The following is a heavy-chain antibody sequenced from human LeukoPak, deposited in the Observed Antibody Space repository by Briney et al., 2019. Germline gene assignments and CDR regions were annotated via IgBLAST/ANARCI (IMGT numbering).Heavy chain of an antibody. CDR3: ARDRDIVVVADAFDI. V-gene: IGHV3-74*01. D-gene: IGHD3-22*01. J-gene: IGHJ3*02. Sequence: GGSLRLSCAASGFTFSSYWMHWVREAPGKGLVWVSRINSDGSSTSYADSVKGRFTISRDNAKNTLYLQMNSLRAEDTAVYYCARDRDIVVVADAFDIWGQGTMVTVSS. CDR1: GFTFSSYW. CDR2: INSDGSST.